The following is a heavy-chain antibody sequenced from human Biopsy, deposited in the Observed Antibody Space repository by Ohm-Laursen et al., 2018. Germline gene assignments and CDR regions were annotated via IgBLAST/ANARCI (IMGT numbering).Heavy chain of an antibody. J-gene: IGHJ4*02. CDR2: VSTYNGNT. Sequence: ASVKVSCKGSGYIFTSFGVSWVRQAPGHGLEWMGWVSTYNGNTEYEQKFQGRVTMTTDTSANTAYMELRSLRSDDTAVYFCARVREGGLLDYWGQGILITVSS. V-gene: IGHV1-18*01. D-gene: IGHD3-16*01. CDR1: GYIFTSFG. CDR3: ARVREGGLLDY.